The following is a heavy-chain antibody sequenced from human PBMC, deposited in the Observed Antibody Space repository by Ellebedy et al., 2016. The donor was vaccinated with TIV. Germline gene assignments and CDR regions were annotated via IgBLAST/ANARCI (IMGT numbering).Heavy chain of an antibody. J-gene: IGHJ4*02. V-gene: IGHV2-70*11. D-gene: IGHD1-14*01. CDR1: GFSLSTTGTC. CDR3: ARTGCPPDDY. CDR2: LDWDDEK. Sequence: SGPTLVKPTQTLTLTCTVSGFSLSTTGTCVSWIRQPPGKALEWLARLDWDDEKHYSTYLKTRLTISKDTSKNQAVLTMTNMDPADTATYYCARTGCPPDDYWGQGTLVTVSS.